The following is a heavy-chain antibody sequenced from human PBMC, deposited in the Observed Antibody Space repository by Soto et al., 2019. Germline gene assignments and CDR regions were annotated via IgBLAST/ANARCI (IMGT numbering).Heavy chain of an antibody. CDR1: GFTFDDYA. J-gene: IGHJ4*02. D-gene: IGHD4-17*01. CDR3: AKDFGDGEYYFDY. CDR2: ISWNSGSI. Sequence: EVQLVESGGGLVQPGRSLRLSCAASGFTFDDYAMHWVRQAPGKGLEWVSGISWNSGSIGYADSVKGRFTISRDNAKNSLYLQMNSLRAEDTALYYCAKDFGDGEYYFDYWGQGTLVTVSS. V-gene: IGHV3-9*01.